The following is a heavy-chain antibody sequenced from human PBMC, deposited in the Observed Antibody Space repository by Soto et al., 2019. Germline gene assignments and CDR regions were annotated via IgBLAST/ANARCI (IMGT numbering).Heavy chain of an antibody. CDR3: ARDPHSTLFRVPWFDP. CDR2: ISGSGGAT. Sequence: EVQLLESGGGLVPPGGSLRLSCAASGFTFSSYAMTWVRQAPGKGLEWVSSISGSGGATYYADFARGRFTVSRDTSKSTLYLKLNSLRAEDTAVYYCARDPHSTLFRVPWFDPWGQGTLVSVSS. V-gene: IGHV3-23*01. J-gene: IGHJ5*02. D-gene: IGHD2-2*01. CDR1: GFTFSSYA.